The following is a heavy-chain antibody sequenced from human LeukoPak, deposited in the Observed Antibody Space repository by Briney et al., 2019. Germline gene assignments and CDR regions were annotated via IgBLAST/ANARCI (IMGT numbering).Heavy chain of an antibody. J-gene: IGHJ4*02. Sequence: GGSLRLSCAASGFTFSSYSMNWVHQAPGKGLEWVSSISSSSSYIYYADSVKGRFTISRDNAKNSLYLQMNSLRAEDTAVYYCARYYYGSGSPPLFDYWGQGTLVTVSS. CDR1: GFTFSSYS. CDR3: ARYYYGSGSPPLFDY. D-gene: IGHD3-10*01. V-gene: IGHV3-21*01. CDR2: ISSSSSYI.